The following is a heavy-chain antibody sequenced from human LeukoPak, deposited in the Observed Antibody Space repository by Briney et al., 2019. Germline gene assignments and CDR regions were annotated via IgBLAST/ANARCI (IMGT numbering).Heavy chain of an antibody. J-gene: IGHJ4*02. CDR1: GGSFSGHC. V-gene: IGHV4-34*01. CDR3: ARGQYRRDY. D-gene: IGHD5-18*01. Sequence: SETLSLTCAVSGGSFSGHCWNWIRQPPGKGLEWIGEINHSGTTKYNPSLKSRATISVDTSKNQFSLNLNSVTAADTAVYYCARGQYRRDYWGQGTLVTVSS. CDR2: INHSGTT.